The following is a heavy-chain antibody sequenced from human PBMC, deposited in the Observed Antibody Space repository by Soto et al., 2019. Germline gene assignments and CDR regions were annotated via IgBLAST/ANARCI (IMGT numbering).Heavy chain of an antibody. CDR2: ISGSGGST. CDR3: AKGNPGGGYYYYYYYMDV. J-gene: IGHJ6*03. D-gene: IGHD5-12*01. Sequence: GGSLRLSCAASGFTFSSYAMSWVRPAPGKGLEWVSAISGSGGSTYYADSVKGRFTISRDNSKNTLYLQMNSLRAEDTAVYYCAKGNPGGGYYYYYYYMDVWGKGTTVTVSS. V-gene: IGHV3-23*01. CDR1: GFTFSSYA.